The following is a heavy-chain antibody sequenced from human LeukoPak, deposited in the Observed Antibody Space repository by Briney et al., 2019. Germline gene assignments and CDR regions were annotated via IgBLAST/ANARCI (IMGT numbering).Heavy chain of an antibody. J-gene: IGHJ4*02. V-gene: IGHV3-48*02. CDR3: ARVPTWMPTVTIDY. CDR2: ISSSSSTI. CDR1: GFTFSSYS. D-gene: IGHD4-17*01. Sequence: GGSLRLSCAASGFTFSSYSMNWVRQAPGKGLEWVSYISSSSSTIYYADSVKGRFTISRDNAKNSLYLQMNSLRDEDTAVYYCARVPTWMPTVTIDYWGQGTLVTVSS.